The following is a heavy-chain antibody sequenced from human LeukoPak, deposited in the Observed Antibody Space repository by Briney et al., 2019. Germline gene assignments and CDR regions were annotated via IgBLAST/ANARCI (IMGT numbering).Heavy chain of an antibody. J-gene: IGHJ6*04. Sequence: GGSLRLSCAASGFTFSSYDMHWVRQAPGKGLEWVSAICTAGDPYYPGSVKGRFTISRENAKNSLYLQMNSLRAGDTAVYYCARGKITMVRGVINDYGMDVWGKGTTVTVSS. CDR2: ICTAGDP. CDR3: ARGKITMVRGVINDYGMDV. D-gene: IGHD3-10*01. CDR1: GFTFSSYD. V-gene: IGHV3-13*05.